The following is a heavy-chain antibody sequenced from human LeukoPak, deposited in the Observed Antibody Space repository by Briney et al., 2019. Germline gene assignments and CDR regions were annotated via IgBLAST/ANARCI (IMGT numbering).Heavy chain of an antibody. CDR3: AREPSMIVVVTRSHAFDI. V-gene: IGHV3-20*04. J-gene: IGHJ3*02. CDR2: INWNGGST. CDR1: GFTFDDYG. D-gene: IGHD3-22*01. Sequence: GGSLRLSCAASGFTFDDYGMSWVRQAPGKGLEWVSGINWNGGSTVYADSVEGRFTISRDNAKNSLYLQMNSLRAEDTALYYCAREPSMIVVVTRSHAFDIWGQGTMVTVSS.